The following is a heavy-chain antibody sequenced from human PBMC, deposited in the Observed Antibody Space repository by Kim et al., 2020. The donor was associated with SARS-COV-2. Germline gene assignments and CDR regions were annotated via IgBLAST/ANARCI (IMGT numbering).Heavy chain of an antibody. CDR1: GYTFTSYG. Sequence: ASVKVSCKASGYTFTSYGISWVRQAPGQGLEWMGWISAYNGNTNYAQKLQGRVTMTTDTSTSTAYMELRSLRSDDTAVYYCARVPFLAKPSVWFGEENYYGMDVWGQGTTVTVSS. CDR2: ISAYNGNT. CDR3: ARVPFLAKPSVWFGEENYYGMDV. D-gene: IGHD3-10*01. J-gene: IGHJ6*02. V-gene: IGHV1-18*04.